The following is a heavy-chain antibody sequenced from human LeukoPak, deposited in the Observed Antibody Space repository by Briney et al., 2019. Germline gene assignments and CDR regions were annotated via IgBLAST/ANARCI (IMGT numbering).Heavy chain of an antibody. V-gene: IGHV3-48*01. CDR1: GFTFSSYS. Sequence: GGSLRLSCVASGFTFSSYSMNWVRQAPGKGLEWVSFITSSSSTIYYVDSVKGRFTISRGNAKNSLYLQMNSLRAEDTAVYYCARDRPGSGWYYFDSWGQGTLVTVSS. D-gene: IGHD6-19*01. CDR2: ITSSSSTI. J-gene: IGHJ4*02. CDR3: ARDRPGSGWYYFDS.